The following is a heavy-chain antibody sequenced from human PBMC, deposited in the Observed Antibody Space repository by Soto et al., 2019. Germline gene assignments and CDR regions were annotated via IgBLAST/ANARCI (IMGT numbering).Heavy chain of an antibody. D-gene: IGHD2-8*02. CDR1: GFTFSSYA. V-gene: IGHV3-23*01. CDR2: ISDSGGSP. Sequence: VQLLESGGGLVQPGGSLRLSCAASGFTFSSYAMNWVRQTPGEGLEWVSGISDSGGSPYYADSVKGRFTISRDNSKNTLYLQMDSLRAADTGVYYCARYALGLSPWWYNWFDRWGQGTLVSVSS. J-gene: IGHJ5*02. CDR3: ARYALGLSPWWYNWFDR.